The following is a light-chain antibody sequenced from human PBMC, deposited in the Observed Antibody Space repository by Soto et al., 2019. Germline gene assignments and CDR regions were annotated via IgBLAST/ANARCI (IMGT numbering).Light chain of an antibody. Sequence: QSALTQPRSVSGSPGQSVAISCTGTSSDVGGYNYVSWYQQHPGKAPKLMIFDVNKRPSGVPDRFSASKSGNTASLTISGLQAEDEADYYCCSYAGRYTYVFGTGTKLTVL. CDR2: DVN. V-gene: IGLV2-11*01. CDR1: SSDVGGYNY. CDR3: CSYAGRYTYV. J-gene: IGLJ1*01.